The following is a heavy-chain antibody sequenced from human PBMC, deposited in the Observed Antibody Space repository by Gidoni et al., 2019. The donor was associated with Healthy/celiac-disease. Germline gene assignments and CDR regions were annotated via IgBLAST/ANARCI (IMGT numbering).Heavy chain of an antibody. J-gene: IGHJ4*02. CDR2: IIPNFGTA. CDR3: ARGRAYYYDSSGYYPNFDY. V-gene: IGHV1-69*01. Sequence: QVQLVQSGAEVKKPGSSVKVSCKASGGTFSSYAISWVRQAPGQGLEWMGGIIPNFGTANYAQKFQGRVTITADESTSTAYMELSSLRSEDTAVYYCARGRAYYYDSSGYYPNFDYWGQGTLVTVSS. CDR1: GGTFSSYA. D-gene: IGHD3-22*01.